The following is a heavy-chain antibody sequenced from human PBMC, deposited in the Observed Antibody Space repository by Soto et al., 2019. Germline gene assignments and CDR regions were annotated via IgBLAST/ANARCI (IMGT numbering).Heavy chain of an antibody. CDR2: ISSSSSTI. V-gene: IGHV3-48*01. J-gene: IGHJ4*02. Sequence: VGSLRLSCAASGFTSGFTFSSYSMNWVRQAPGKGLEWVSYISSSSSTIYYADSVKGRFTISRDNAKNSLYLQMNSLRAEDTAVYYCARDLNLGSFDYWGQGTLVTVSS. CDR1: GFTFSSYS. CDR3: ARDLNLGSFDY.